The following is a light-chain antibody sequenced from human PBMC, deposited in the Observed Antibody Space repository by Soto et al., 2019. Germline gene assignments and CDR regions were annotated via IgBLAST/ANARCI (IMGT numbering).Light chain of an antibody. CDR1: QSISTW. J-gene: IGKJ1*01. Sequence: DVQMTQSPSTLSASVGDRVTITCRASQSISTWLAWYQQKPGRAPRLLIYDVSNLESGVPSRFSGSGSGTEFTLTITSLQPEDFGIYYFQQYDYSRTFGQGTKV. CDR2: DVS. V-gene: IGKV1-5*01. CDR3: QQYDYSRT.